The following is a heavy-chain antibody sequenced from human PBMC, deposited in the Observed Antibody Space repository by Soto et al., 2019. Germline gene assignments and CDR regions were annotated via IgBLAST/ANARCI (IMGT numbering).Heavy chain of an antibody. J-gene: IGHJ5*01. V-gene: IGHV3-43D*04. CDR3: AKDTGSSEGFDP. CDR2: ISWDGGST. D-gene: IGHD6-6*01. Sequence: GGSLRLSCAASGFTFDDYAMHWVRQAPGKGLEWVSLISWDGGSTYYADSVKGRFTISRDNSKNSLYLQMNSLRAEDTALYYCAKDTGSSEGFDPWGQGTLVTVSS. CDR1: GFTFDDYA.